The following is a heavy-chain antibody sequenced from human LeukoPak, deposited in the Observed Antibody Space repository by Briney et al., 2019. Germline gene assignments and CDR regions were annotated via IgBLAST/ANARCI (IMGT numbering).Heavy chain of an antibody. D-gene: IGHD1-26*01. CDR1: GFTFTSSA. V-gene: IGHV1-58*01. CDR2: IVVGSGNT. Sequence: ASVKVSCKASGFTFTSSAVQWVRQARGQRLEWIGWIVVGSGNTNYAQKFQERVTITRDMSTSTAYMELSSLKASDTAMYYCASDVGATGPQWGQGTLVTVSS. J-gene: IGHJ4*02. CDR3: ASDVGATGPQ.